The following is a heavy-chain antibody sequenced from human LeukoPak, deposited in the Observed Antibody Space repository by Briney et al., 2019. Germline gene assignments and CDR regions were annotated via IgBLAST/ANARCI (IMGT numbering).Heavy chain of an antibody. Sequence: ASVKVSCKASGYTFTSYEINWVRQAPGQGLEWMGWMNPNSGNTDYAQKFQGRVTMTRNTSISTPYMQMNSLRAEDTAVYYCARANWFDPWGQGTLVTVSS. CDR2: MNPNSGNT. CDR3: ARANWFDP. J-gene: IGHJ5*02. V-gene: IGHV1-8*01. CDR1: GYTFTSYE.